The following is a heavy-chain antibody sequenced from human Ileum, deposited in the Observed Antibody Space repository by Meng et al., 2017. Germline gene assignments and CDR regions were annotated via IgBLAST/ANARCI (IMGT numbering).Heavy chain of an antibody. J-gene: IGHJ4*02. V-gene: IGHV4-31*03. D-gene: IGHD6-13*01. CDR1: GGSISSGGYY. CDR3: AREPPAAAGTGADY. CDR2: IYYSGTT. Sequence: QVQLQESGPGLVKLSQTLSLTCTVTGGSISSGGYYWSWIRQHPGKGLEWIGYIYYSGTTYYNPSLKSRVTISVDTSKNQFSLKLSSVTAADTAVYYCAREPPAAAGTGADYWGQGTLVTVSS.